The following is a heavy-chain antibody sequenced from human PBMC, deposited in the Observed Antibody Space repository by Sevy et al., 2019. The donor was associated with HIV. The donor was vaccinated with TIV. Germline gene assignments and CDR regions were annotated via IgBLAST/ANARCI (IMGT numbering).Heavy chain of an antibody. CDR2: IGGDGETT. V-gene: IGHV3-43*01. D-gene: IGHD2-21*02. CDR3: TKDIVVVTASGGFDY. Sequence: GGSLRLSCAASGFTFNDYSMHWVRQAPGKGLEWVSLIGGDGETTYYADSVKGRFTISRDNSKNSLFLQMNSLRTEGTALYYCTKDIVVVTASGGFDYWGPGTLVTVSS. J-gene: IGHJ4*02. CDR1: GFTFNDYS.